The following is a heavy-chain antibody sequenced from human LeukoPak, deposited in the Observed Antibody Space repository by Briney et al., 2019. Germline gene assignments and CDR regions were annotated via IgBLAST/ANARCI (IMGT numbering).Heavy chain of an antibody. D-gene: IGHD4-17*01. CDR2: IIPIFGTA. CDR1: GGTFSSYA. V-gene: IGHV1-69*05. Sequence: SVKVSCKASGGTFSSYAISWVRQAPGQGLEWMGGIIPIFGTANYAQKFQGRVTITTDESTSTAYMELSSLRSEGTAVYYCARDLRSVFSYYYYMDVWGKGTTVTVSS. J-gene: IGHJ6*03. CDR3: ARDLRSVFSYYYYMDV.